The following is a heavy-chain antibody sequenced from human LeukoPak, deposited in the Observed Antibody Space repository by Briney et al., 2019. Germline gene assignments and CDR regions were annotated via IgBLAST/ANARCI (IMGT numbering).Heavy chain of an antibody. D-gene: IGHD2-2*01. V-gene: IGHV1-18*01. Sequence: ASVKVSCKASGYTFTSYGISWVRQAPGQGLEWMGWISAYNGNTNYAQKLQGRVTMTTDTSTSTAYMELRSLGSDDTAVYYCARDEAYCSSTSCQPNWFDPWGQGTLVTVSS. J-gene: IGHJ5*02. CDR1: GYTFTSYG. CDR2: ISAYNGNT. CDR3: ARDEAYCSSTSCQPNWFDP.